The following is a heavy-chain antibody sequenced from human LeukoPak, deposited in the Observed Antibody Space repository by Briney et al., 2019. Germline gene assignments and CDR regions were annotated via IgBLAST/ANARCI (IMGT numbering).Heavy chain of an antibody. Sequence: GGSLRLSCAASGFTFSSYWMSWVRQAPGKGLEWVANIKQDGSEKYYVDSVKGRFTISRDNAKNSLYLQMNSLRAEDTAVYYCARHGPPARRYFDWLPAANDAFDIWGQGTMVTVSS. J-gene: IGHJ3*02. D-gene: IGHD3-9*01. V-gene: IGHV3-7*01. CDR3: ARHGPPARRYFDWLPAANDAFDI. CDR1: GFTFSSYW. CDR2: IKQDGSEK.